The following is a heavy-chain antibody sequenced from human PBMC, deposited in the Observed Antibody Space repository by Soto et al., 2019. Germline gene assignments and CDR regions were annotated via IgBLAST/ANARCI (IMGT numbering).Heavy chain of an antibody. CDR2: IFYTGSK. V-gene: IGHV4-31*03. CDR1: GGSINDGSYH. Sequence: SETLSLTCTVSGGSINDGSYHWSWLRQLPGKGLEFIGYIFYTGSKYHNPSLETRVTMSADTSNNEVSLRLHSLTAADTAVYYCARLDYGVSAFDLWGRGTLVTVSS. D-gene: IGHD4-17*01. CDR3: ARLDYGVSAFDL. J-gene: IGHJ4*02.